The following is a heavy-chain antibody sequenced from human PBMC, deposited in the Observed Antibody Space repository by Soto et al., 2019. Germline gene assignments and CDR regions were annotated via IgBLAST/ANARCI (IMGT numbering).Heavy chain of an antibody. D-gene: IGHD2-21*01. J-gene: IGHJ4*02. V-gene: IGHV3-30-3*01. CDR2: ISSDGSNK. CDR1: GFTFSSHA. CDR3: ARHDEGASDCDLGY. Sequence: QVQLVESGGGVVQPGRSLRLSCSVSGFTFSSHAMHWVRQAPGKGLEWVALISSDGSNKYYADSVKGRFTTSRDNSKNTTYMQMNSLRGEDTAVYYCARHDEGASDCDLGYWGQGALVTVSS.